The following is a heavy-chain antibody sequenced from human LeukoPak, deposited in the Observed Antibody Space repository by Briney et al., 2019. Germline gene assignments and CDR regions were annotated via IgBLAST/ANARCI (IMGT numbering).Heavy chain of an antibody. CDR1: GFTFSTYW. CDR3: ARDGHSSGSFDY. V-gene: IGHV3-7*04. Sequence: GSLRLSCAASGFTFSTYWMSWVRQAPGKGLEWVAHIKPDGSEKYYVDSVRGRFTFSRDNAKNSLYLQMNSLRAEDTAVYYCARDGHSSGSFDYWGQGTLVTVSS. CDR2: IKPDGSEK. D-gene: IGHD6-19*01. J-gene: IGHJ4*02.